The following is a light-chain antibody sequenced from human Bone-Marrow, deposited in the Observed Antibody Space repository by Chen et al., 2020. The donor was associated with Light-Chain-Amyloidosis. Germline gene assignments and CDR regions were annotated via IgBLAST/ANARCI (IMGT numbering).Light chain of an antibody. J-gene: IGLJ3*02. CDR2: DDS. CDR3: QVGDRSSDRPV. V-gene: IGLV3-21*02. CDR1: NIGSTS. Sequence: SYVLTQPSSVSVAPGQTATIACGGNNIGSTSVHWYQQTPGQAPLLVVYDDSARPSGIPERWSGSNSGNTATLTISRVEAGDEADDYCQVGDRSSDRPVFGGGTKLTVL.